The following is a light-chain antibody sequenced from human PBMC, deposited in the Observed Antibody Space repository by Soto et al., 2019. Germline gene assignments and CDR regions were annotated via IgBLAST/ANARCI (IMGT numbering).Light chain of an antibody. J-gene: IGKJ1*01. Sequence: VFTQSPGTLSLPPEEKATLSWRASQSVSNNYFAWYQKPAGQPPRLLIYGASNRATGLPDRFSGSGSGTDFTLTISRLEPEDFAVYYCQQYGSSGTFGQGTKVDIK. CDR3: QQYGSSGT. V-gene: IGKV3-20*01. CDR2: GAS. CDR1: QSVSNNY.